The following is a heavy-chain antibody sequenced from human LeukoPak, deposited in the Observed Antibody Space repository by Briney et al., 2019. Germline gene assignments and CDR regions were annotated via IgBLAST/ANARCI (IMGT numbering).Heavy chain of an antibody. Sequence: ASVTVSCKASGYTFTRYDINWVRQATGQGREWMGWMNPNRGNTGYAQKFQGRVTMTRNTSISTAYMELSSLRSEDTAVYYCARRPRGGYYYYGMDVWGQGTTVTVSS. CDR2: MNPNRGNT. J-gene: IGHJ6*02. CDR1: GYTFTRYD. CDR3: ARRPRGGYYYYGMDV. D-gene: IGHD3-16*01. V-gene: IGHV1-8*01.